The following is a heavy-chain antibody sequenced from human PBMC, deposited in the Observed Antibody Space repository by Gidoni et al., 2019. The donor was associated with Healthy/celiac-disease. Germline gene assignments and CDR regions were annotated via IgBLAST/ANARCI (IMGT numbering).Heavy chain of an antibody. D-gene: IGHD4-17*01. J-gene: IGHJ4*02. CDR2: ISSSSSYI. CDR3: ARGYGDYVEGDY. Sequence: VQLVESGGGMVKPGGSLRLPCAASDFTFSSESMKWVRQAPGKGLEWVSSISSSSSYIYYADSVKGRFTISRDNAKNSLYLQMNSLRAEDTAVYYCARGYGDYVEGDYWGQGTLVTVSS. CDR1: DFTFSSES. V-gene: IGHV3-21*01.